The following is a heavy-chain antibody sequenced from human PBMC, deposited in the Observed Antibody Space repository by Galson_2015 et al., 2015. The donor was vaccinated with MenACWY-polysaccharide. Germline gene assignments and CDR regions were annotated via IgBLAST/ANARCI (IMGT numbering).Heavy chain of an antibody. CDR3: AREFTY. J-gene: IGHJ4*02. Sequence: TLSLTCTVSGGSISSGSYYWSWIRQPAGKGLEWIGLIYISGITKYNPSLKSRVTISLDTSKNQFSLKLSSVTAADTAVYYCAREFTYWGQGTLVTVSS. V-gene: IGHV4-61*02. CDR1: GGSISSGSYY. CDR2: IYISGIT.